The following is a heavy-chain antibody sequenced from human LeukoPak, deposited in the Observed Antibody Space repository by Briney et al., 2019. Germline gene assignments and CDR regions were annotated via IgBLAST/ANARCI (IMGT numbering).Heavy chain of an antibody. CDR3: ARRLTVAGVGDF. D-gene: IGHD6-19*01. Sequence: PGGSLRLSCAASGFTFSNYYMTWVRQAPGKGLEWVANIKQDGTEMYYVDSVKGRFTISRDNARNSFYLQMNNLRVDDTAVYFCARRLTVAGVGDFWGQGTLVTVSS. CDR2: IKQDGTEM. CDR1: GFTFSNYY. V-gene: IGHV3-7*01. J-gene: IGHJ4*02.